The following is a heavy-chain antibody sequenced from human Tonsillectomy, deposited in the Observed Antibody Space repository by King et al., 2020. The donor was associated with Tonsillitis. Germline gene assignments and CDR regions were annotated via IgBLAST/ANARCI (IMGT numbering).Heavy chain of an antibody. D-gene: IGHD4-17*01. Sequence: VQLVESGGGLVQPGGSLRLSCAASGFTFSIFWMHWVRQAPGKGLVWVSRINSDVSTTSYADSVKGRFTISRDNAKTTLYLQMNSLRAEDTAVYYCAREVEFMDYGVPDAFDIWGQGTMVTVSS. J-gene: IGHJ3*02. V-gene: IGHV3-74*01. CDR2: INSDVSTT. CDR3: AREVEFMDYGVPDAFDI. CDR1: GFTFSIFW.